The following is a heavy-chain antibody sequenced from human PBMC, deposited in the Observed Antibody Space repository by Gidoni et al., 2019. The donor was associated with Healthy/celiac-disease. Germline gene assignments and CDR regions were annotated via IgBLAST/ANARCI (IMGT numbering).Heavy chain of an antibody. Sequence: QVQLVQSGAEVKKPGASVKVSCTASGYTFTSYYMHWVRQAPGQGLEWMGIINPSGGSTSYAQKFQGRVTMTRDTSTSTVYMELSSLRSEDTAVYYCARSNSSGYYTDYWGQGTLVTVSS. CDR3: ARSNSSGYYTDY. CDR2: INPSGGST. CDR1: GYTFTSYY. D-gene: IGHD3-22*01. J-gene: IGHJ4*02. V-gene: IGHV1-46*01.